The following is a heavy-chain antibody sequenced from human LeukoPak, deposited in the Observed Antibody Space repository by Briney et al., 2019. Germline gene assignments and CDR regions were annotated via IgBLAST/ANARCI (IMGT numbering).Heavy chain of an antibody. D-gene: IGHD1-26*01. Sequence: GGSLRLSCAASGFTVSSNYMSWVRQAPGKGLEWVSFIYSDNTHYSDSVKGRFTISRDNSKNTLYLQMTSLRAEDTAIYYCAKDRRSLVGPTNFDYWGQGTPVTVSS. CDR3: AKDRRSLVGPTNFDY. CDR1: GFTVSSNY. J-gene: IGHJ4*02. CDR2: IYSDNT. V-gene: IGHV3-53*01.